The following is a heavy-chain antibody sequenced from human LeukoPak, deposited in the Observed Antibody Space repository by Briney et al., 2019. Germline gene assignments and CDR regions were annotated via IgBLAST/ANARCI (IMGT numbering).Heavy chain of an antibody. V-gene: IGHV4-39*07. CDR2: IYYSGYT. CDR3: ARTNPWELRYYFDY. CDR1: GGSISSSSYY. J-gene: IGHJ4*02. Sequence: PSETLSLTCTVSGGSISSSSYYWGWIRQPPGKGLEWIGTIYYSGYTYYNPSLESRVTISVDTSKNQFSLKLSSVTAADTAVYYCARTNPWELRYYFDYWGQGTLVTVSS. D-gene: IGHD1-7*01.